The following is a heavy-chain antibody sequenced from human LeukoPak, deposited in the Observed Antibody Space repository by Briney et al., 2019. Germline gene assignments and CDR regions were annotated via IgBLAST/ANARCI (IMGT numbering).Heavy chain of an antibody. J-gene: IGHJ4*02. CDR3: ARRGKSQYDSSGMFETPLDY. Sequence: GESLKISCKGSGYSFNNYWIAWVRQMPGNGLESMGMIYPGDSDTRYSPSFQVQVTISADKSINTAYLQWNSLKASDTAMYYCARRGKSQYDSSGMFETPLDYWGQGTLVTVSS. CDR1: GYSFNNYW. CDR2: IYPGDSDT. V-gene: IGHV5-51*01. D-gene: IGHD3-22*01.